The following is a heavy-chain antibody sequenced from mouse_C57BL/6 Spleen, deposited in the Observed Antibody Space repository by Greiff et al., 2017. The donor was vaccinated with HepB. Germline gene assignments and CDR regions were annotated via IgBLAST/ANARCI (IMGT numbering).Heavy chain of an antibody. CDR3: ARNLRRNWYFDV. CDR2: IWSGGST. CDR1: GFSLTSYG. V-gene: IGHV2-2*01. Sequence: QVQLQQSGPGLVQPSQSLSITCTVSGFSLTSYGVHWVRQSPGKGLEWLGVIWSGGSTDYNAAFISRLSISKDNSKSQVFCKMNSLQADDTAIYYCARNLRRNWYFDVWGTGTTVTVSS. J-gene: IGHJ1*03.